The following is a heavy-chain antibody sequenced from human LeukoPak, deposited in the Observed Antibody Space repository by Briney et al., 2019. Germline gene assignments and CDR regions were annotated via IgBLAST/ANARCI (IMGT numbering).Heavy chain of an antibody. CDR3: ASDSGHALYF. D-gene: IGHD3-10*01. Sequence: PGGSLRLSCAASGFTFSTAWMHWVRQAPGKGLVWVSRIYSDGSDKTYADSVRGRFTISRDNAKNTVYLQMNSLRAEDSAVYYCASDSGHALYFWGQGTMVTVSS. CDR1: GFTFSTAW. CDR2: IYSDGSDK. J-gene: IGHJ3*01. V-gene: IGHV3-74*01.